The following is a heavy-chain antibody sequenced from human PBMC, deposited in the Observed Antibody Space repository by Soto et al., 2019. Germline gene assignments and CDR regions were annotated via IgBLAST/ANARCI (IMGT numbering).Heavy chain of an antibody. CDR2: TYDSGST. D-gene: IGHD4-17*01. J-gene: IGHJ2*01. CDR3: AREIIPLTTDWYFDL. CDR1: GGSISGGGYY. Sequence: QVQLQESGPGLVKPSETLSLTCTVSGGSISGGGYYWSWIRQPPGKGLEWIGYTYDSGSTYYNPSLKSRIIISVDTSKNQYSPRLTSVTAADTAVYYCAREIIPLTTDWYFDLWGRGTLVTVSS. V-gene: IGHV4-30-4*01.